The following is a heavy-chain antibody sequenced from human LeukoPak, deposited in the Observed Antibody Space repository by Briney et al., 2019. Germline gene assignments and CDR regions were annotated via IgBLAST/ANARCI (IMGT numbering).Heavy chain of an antibody. CDR1: GFIFSSYA. CDR2: IGGNGVTT. CDR3: AKRSDSSGWYFQN. Sequence: GGSLSLSCAASGFIFSSYAMSWVRQAPGKGLEWVAGIGGNGVTTYYADSVKGRFTISRDNSKNTLYLQMNSLRAEDTAVYYCAKRSDSSGWYFQNWGQGTLVTVSS. J-gene: IGHJ1*01. D-gene: IGHD6-19*01. V-gene: IGHV3-23*01.